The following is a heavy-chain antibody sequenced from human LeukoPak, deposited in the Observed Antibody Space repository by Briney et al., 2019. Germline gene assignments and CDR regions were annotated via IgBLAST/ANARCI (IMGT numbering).Heavy chain of an antibody. CDR1: GYSFTNHW. CDR2: IHPDDSET. CDR3: ARSFESSSCCFYN. V-gene: IGHV5-51*01. D-gene: IGHD2-21*01. Sequence: GESLKISCQGSGYSFTNHWIAWVRQMPGKGLEWMGVIHPDDSETKYSPSFQGQVTISAEKSTSTAYLQWTSLQASDSAIYYCARSFESSSCCFYNWGQGTLVTVSS. J-gene: IGHJ4*02.